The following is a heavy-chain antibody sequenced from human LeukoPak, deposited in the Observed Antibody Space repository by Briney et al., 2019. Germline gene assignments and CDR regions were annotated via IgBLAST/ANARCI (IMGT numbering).Heavy chain of an antibody. CDR3: ASVVEMATTYFDY. CDR2: INHSGST. D-gene: IGHD5-24*01. CDR1: GGSFSGYY. Sequence: SETLSLTCAVYGGSFSGYYWSWIRQPPGEGLEWIGEINHSGSTNYNPSLKSRVTISVDTSKNQFSLKLSSVTAADTAVYYCASVVEMATTYFDYWGQGTLVTVSS. V-gene: IGHV4-34*01. J-gene: IGHJ4*02.